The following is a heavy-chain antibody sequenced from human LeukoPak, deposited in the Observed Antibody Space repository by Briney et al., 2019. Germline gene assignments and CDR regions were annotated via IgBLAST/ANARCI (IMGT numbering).Heavy chain of an antibody. Sequence: HPGGSLRLSCAASGFTFSSYSMNWVRQAPGKGLEWVSYISSSSSTIYYADSVKGRFTISRDNAKNSLYLQMNSLRAEDTAAYYCARAPGGLLPVGPDYWGQGTLVTVSS. CDR2: ISSSSSTI. CDR3: ARAPGGLLPVGPDY. D-gene: IGHD2-15*01. J-gene: IGHJ4*02. CDR1: GFTFSSYS. V-gene: IGHV3-48*01.